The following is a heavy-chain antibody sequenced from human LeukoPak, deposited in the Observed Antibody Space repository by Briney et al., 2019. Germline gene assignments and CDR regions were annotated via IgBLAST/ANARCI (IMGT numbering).Heavy chain of an antibody. V-gene: IGHV3-66*01. D-gene: IGHD3-22*01. CDR2: IYSGDST. Sequence: GGSLRLSCAASGFTVSSNYMSWVRQAPGKGLEWVSVIYSGDSTYYADSVKGRFTISRDNSKNTLYLQMNSLRAEDTALYYCARRDDRRGFDYWGQGTLVTVSS. CDR1: GFTVSSNY. J-gene: IGHJ4*02. CDR3: ARRDDRRGFDY.